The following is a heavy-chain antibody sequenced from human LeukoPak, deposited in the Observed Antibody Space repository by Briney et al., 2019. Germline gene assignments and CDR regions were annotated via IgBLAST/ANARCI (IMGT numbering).Heavy chain of an antibody. V-gene: IGHV4-39*07. D-gene: IGHD2-21*01. CDR1: GDSISTSNSY. Sequence: PSETLSLTCTVSGDSISTSNSYWGWIRQPPGKGLEWIGSIYYSGNTYYNASLKSRVTISVDTSKNQFSLKLSSVTAADTAVYYCARLRVKKWMDVWGKGTTVTVSS. J-gene: IGHJ6*04. CDR3: ARLRVKKWMDV. CDR2: IYYSGNT.